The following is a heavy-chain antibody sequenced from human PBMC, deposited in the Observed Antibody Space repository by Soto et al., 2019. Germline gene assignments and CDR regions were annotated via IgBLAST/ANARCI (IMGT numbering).Heavy chain of an antibody. D-gene: IGHD4-4*01. CDR3: AKSSFVTTGPFDY. J-gene: IGHJ4*02. CDR1: GFTFSSYG. CDR2: ISYDGSNK. V-gene: IGHV3-30*18. Sequence: PGGSLRLSCAASGFTFSSYGMHWVRQAPGKGLEWVAVISYDGSNKYYADSVKGRFTISRDNSKNTLYLQMNSLRAEDTAVYYCAKSSFVTTGPFDYWGQGT.